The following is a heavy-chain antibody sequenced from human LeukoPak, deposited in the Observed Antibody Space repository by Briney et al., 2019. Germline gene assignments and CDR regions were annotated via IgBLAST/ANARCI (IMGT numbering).Heavy chain of an antibody. V-gene: IGHV3-23*01. CDR2: ISGSGEST. J-gene: IGHJ4*02. Sequence: GGSLRLSCAASGFTFSSFAMSWVRQAPGKGLEWVASISGSGESTYYADSVKGRFTISRDNAKKTVNLQLNSLRAEDTAVYYCAKDAIGQYRPYYFDCWGQGTLVTVSS. CDR3: AKDAIGQYRPYYFDC. D-gene: IGHD3-16*02. CDR1: GFTFSSFA.